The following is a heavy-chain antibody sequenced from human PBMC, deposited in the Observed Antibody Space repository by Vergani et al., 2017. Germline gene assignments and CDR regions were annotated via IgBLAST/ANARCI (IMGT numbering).Heavy chain of an antibody. J-gene: IGHJ4*02. CDR2: IYYSGST. D-gene: IGHD4-17*01. Sequence: QVQLQESGPGLVKPSETLSLTCTVSGGSISSHYWSWIRQPPGKGLEWIGYIYYSGSTNYNPSLKSRVTISVDTSKNQFSLKLSSVTAADTAVYYCARDHYADFDDWGQGTLVTVSS. CDR3: ARDHYADFDD. CDR1: GGSISSHY. V-gene: IGHV4-59*11.